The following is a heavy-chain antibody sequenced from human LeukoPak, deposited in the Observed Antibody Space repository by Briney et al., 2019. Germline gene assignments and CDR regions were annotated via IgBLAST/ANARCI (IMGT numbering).Heavy chain of an antibody. CDR2: LSDDGSNK. CDR3: ARGLYSSGFHYCGMDV. Sequence: GGSLRLSCAASRFTFSYFAMHWVRQAPGKGLEWVAILSDDGSNKFYADSVKGRFTISRDNSKNTLYLQMNSLRAEDTAVYYCARGLYSSGFHYCGMDVWGQGTTVTVSS. D-gene: IGHD6-19*01. V-gene: IGHV3-30*03. J-gene: IGHJ6*02. CDR1: RFTFSYFA.